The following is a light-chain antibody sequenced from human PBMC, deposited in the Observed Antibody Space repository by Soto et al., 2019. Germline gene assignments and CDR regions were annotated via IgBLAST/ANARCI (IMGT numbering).Light chain of an antibody. CDR1: SSDVGAYNY. Sequence: QSALTQPASVSGSPGQSITISCTGTSSDVGAYNYVSWYQQHPGKAPKLMIYDVSNRPSGVSNRFSGSKSGNTASLTISGLQAEDEADYYCSSYTSSSTPYVFGIGTKVT. V-gene: IGLV2-14*01. CDR2: DVS. CDR3: SSYTSSSTPYV. J-gene: IGLJ1*01.